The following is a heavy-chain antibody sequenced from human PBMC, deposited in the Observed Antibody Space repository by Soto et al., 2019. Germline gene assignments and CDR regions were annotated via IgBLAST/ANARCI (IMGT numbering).Heavy chain of an antibody. D-gene: IGHD6-6*01. Sequence: GASVKVSCKASGYTFTGYYMHWVRQAPGQGLEWMGWINPNSGGTNYAQKFQGRVTMTRDTSISTAYMELSRLRSDDTAVYYCARDPSSGTSIAALDGFDYWGQGTLVTVSS. V-gene: IGHV1-2*02. CDR1: GYTFTGYY. CDR3: ARDPSSGTSIAALDGFDY. CDR2: INPNSGGT. J-gene: IGHJ4*02.